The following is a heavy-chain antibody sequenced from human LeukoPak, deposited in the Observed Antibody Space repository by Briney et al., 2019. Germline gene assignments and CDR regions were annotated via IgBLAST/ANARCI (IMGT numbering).Heavy chain of an antibody. D-gene: IGHD6-13*01. CDR1: GFTFSGSD. CDR3: TEPGYSTRQTHY. V-gene: IGHV3-73*01. Sequence: GGSLRLSCGASGFTFSGSDMHWVRQACGEGLEWVGRIRSKANSYATAYAAAVKGRFTISRDDSKNTAYLQMNSLKTEDTAVYYCTEPGYSTRQTHYWGQGTLVTVSS. J-gene: IGHJ4*02. CDR2: IRSKANSYAT.